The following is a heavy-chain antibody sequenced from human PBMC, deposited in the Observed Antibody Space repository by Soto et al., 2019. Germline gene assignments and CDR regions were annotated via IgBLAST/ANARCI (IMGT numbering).Heavy chain of an antibody. V-gene: IGHV4-39*02. CDR1: GGSISSSSYY. Sequence: QLQLQESGPGLVKPSETLSLTCTVSGGSISSSSYYWGWIRQPPGKGLEWIGSIYYSGSTYYNPSLESRVTISVDTSKNQFSLRLSSVTAAYTAVYYCAREGYSSGWYHPWGQGTLVTVSS. CDR2: IYYSGST. D-gene: IGHD6-19*01. J-gene: IGHJ5*02. CDR3: AREGYSSGWYHP.